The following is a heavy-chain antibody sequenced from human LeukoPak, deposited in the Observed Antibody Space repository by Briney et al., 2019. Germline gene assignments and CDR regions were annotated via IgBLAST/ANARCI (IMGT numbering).Heavy chain of an antibody. D-gene: IGHD3-10*01. CDR2: TNHSGST. Sequence: SETLSLTCAVYGGSFSGYYWSWIRQPPGKGLEWIGETNHSGSTNYNPSLKSRVTISVDTSKNQFSLKLSSVTAADTAVYYCARETVNGSRNYGMDVWGQGTTVTVSS. CDR3: ARETVNGSRNYGMDV. J-gene: IGHJ6*02. V-gene: IGHV4-34*01. CDR1: GGSFSGYY.